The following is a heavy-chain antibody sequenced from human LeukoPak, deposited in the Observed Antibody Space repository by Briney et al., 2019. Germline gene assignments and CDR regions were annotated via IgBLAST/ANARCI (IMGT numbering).Heavy chain of an antibody. Sequence: SETLSLTCAVYGVSFSGYYWSWIRQPPGKGLEWIGEINHSGSTNYNPSLKSRVTISVDTSKNQFSLKLSPVTAADTAVYYCARWGSYYYGSANRRWFDPWGQGTLVTVSS. V-gene: IGHV4-34*01. CDR2: INHSGST. CDR3: ARWGSYYYGSANRRWFDP. J-gene: IGHJ5*02. CDR1: GVSFSGYY. D-gene: IGHD3-10*01.